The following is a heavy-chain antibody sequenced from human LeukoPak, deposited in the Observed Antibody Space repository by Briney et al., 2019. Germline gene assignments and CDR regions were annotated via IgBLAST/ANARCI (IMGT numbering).Heavy chain of an antibody. CDR3: ARDLGYCSGGSCLSLDY. CDR2: ICPDGTVT. D-gene: IGHD2-15*01. Sequence: GGSLRLSCAASGFTFSTYCMHWVRQAPGKGPMWVSRICPDGTVTNYADSVKGRFTISRDNSKNTLYLQMNSLRAEDTAVYYCARDLGYCSGGSCLSLDYWGQGTLVTVSS. CDR1: GFTFSTYC. V-gene: IGHV3-74*01. J-gene: IGHJ4*02.